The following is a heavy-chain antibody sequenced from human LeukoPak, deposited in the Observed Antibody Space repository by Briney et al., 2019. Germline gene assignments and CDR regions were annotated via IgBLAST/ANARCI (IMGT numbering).Heavy chain of an antibody. CDR1: GFPFSNFA. Sequence: GGSLRLSCVTSGFPFSNFAMGWVRQVPGKGLEWVSFISGSGGSTFYVDSAKGRSAISRDNSENTVYLQINNLRAEDTAVYLCAKGAAAAGGSVYFDYWGQGTRVTVSS. V-gene: IGHV3-23*01. CDR3: AKGAAAAGGSVYFDY. CDR2: ISGSGGST. D-gene: IGHD6-13*01. J-gene: IGHJ4*02.